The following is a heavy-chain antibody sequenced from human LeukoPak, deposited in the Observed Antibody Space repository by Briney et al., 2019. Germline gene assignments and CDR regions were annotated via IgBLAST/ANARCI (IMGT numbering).Heavy chain of an antibody. J-gene: IGHJ4*02. CDR1: GFTFSSYW. CDR2: INSDGSTT. D-gene: IGHD3-22*01. Sequence: TGGSLRLSCAASGFTFSSYWMHWVRQAPGKGLVWVSRINSDGSTTSYADSVKGRFPISRDNAKNTLYLQMNSLRAEDTGVYYCARGYYYDFSVTPDYWGQGTLVTVSS. V-gene: IGHV3-74*01. CDR3: ARGYYYDFSVTPDY.